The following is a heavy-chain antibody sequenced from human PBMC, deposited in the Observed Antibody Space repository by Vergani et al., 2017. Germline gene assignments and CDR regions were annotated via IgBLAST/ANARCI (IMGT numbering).Heavy chain of an antibody. J-gene: IGHJ4*02. Sequence: EVHLLESGGGLVQSGGSLRLSCAASGFTFSNSDVSWVRQAPGRGLAWVSSISGPGLSTYYADSVKGRFSISRDNSKNTLSLQMNSLTAEDTAIYYCAGPQGTSAYYYGGFDYWGQGILVTVSS. CDR2: ISGPGLST. CDR1: GFTFSNSD. CDR3: AGPQGTSAYYYGGFDY. D-gene: IGHD3-22*01. V-gene: IGHV3-23*01.